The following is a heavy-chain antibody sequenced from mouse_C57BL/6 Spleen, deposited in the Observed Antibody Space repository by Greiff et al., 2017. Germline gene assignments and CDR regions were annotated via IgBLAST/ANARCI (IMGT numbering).Heavy chain of an antibody. Sequence: QVKLQQSGAELVRPGPSLKVSCKASGYAFTNYLLEWVKQRPGQGLEWIGVINPGSGGTNYHEKFKGKATLTADKDSSTAYLQLSGLTSEDSTVYFCARRGNYAMDYWGQGTSGTVSS. V-gene: IGHV1-54*01. CDR3: ARRGNYAMDY. CDR1: GYAFTNYL. CDR2: INPGSGGT. J-gene: IGHJ4*01.